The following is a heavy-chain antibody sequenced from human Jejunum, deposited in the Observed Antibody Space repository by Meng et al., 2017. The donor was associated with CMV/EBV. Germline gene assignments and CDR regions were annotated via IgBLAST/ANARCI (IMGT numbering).Heavy chain of an antibody. Sequence: SCTASGYTFTHHHLNWVRQTPGKELEWVSRIIPNGGATDYADSVKGRFTISSDNSKNTVYLQMNSLRVEDTAIYFCAKDFSGWGSFDLWGRGTLVTVSS. V-gene: IGHV3-23*01. CDR1: GYTFTHHH. J-gene: IGHJ2*01. CDR2: IIPNGGAT. D-gene: IGHD2-21*01. CDR3: AKDFSGWGSFDL.